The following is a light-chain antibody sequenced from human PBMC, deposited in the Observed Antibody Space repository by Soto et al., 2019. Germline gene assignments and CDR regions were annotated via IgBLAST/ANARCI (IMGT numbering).Light chain of an antibody. Sequence: EMVMTQSPAILSVSPGESATLSCRASQSVNSNYLAWYQQHPGQPPRLLIYGISTRATGIPARFSGSGSGTEFSLTITSLQSEDFATYYCLQRINWPLTFGGGSKVDIK. CDR2: GIS. CDR3: LQRINWPLT. CDR1: QSVNSN. V-gene: IGKV3-15*01. J-gene: IGKJ4*01.